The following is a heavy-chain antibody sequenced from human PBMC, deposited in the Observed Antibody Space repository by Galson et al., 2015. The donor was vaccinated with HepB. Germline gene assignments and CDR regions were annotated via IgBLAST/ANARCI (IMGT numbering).Heavy chain of an antibody. D-gene: IGHD4-17*01. CDR3: TITVTLYY. Sequence: LRLSCAASGFTFSSYAMSWVHQAPGKGLEWVSAISGSGGSTYYADSVKGRFTISRDSSKNTLYLRMNSLRAEDTAVYYCTITVTLYYWGQGTLVTVSS. CDR1: GFTFSSYA. CDR2: ISGSGGST. J-gene: IGHJ4*02. V-gene: IGHV3-23*01.